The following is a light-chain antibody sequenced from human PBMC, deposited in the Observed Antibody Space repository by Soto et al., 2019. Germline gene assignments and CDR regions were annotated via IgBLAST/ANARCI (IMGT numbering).Light chain of an antibody. CDR3: QRLNIYPPT. V-gene: IGKV1-9*01. J-gene: IGKJ4*01. CDR1: QGISSY. CDR2: AAS. Sequence: DIQLTQSPSFLSASVGDRVTITCRASQGISSYLAWYQQKPGKAPKLLLYAASTLQSGVPSRFSGDGSGTEFISPFTTLRLEDFETNSCQRLNIYPPTFGEGTKV.